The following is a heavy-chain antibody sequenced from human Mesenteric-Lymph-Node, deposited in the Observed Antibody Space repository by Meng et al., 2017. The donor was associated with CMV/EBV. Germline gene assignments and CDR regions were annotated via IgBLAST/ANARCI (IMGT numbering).Heavy chain of an antibody. CDR1: GFTFDDYG. D-gene: IGHD1-26*01. V-gene: IGHV3-20*04. Sequence: GESLKISCAASGFTFDDYGMSWVRQAPGKGLEWVCGVNWNGGDTACGDSVKGRFTISRDNAKNSVYLQMDSLRGEDTALYFCARDSGVKFAYFDYWCQGALVTVSS. J-gene: IGHJ4*02. CDR2: VNWNGGDT. CDR3: ARDSGVKFAYFDY.